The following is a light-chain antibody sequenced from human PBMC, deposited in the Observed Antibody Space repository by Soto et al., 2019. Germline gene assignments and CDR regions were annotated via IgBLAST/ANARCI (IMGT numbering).Light chain of an antibody. CDR3: QQYQNLWT. CDR2: RAS. CDR1: QTIYSN. Sequence: IQMTQSPATLSVSPGERATLSCRASQTIYSNVACYQQRPGQAPRLLIYRASARATGIPARFSGSGSGTEFTLTIGSLQSEDSAVYYCQQYQNLWTFGQGTKVDI. V-gene: IGKV3-15*01. J-gene: IGKJ1*01.